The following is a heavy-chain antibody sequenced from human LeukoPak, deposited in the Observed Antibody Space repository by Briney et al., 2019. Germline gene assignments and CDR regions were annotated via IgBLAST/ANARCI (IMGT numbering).Heavy chain of an antibody. J-gene: IGHJ6*03. D-gene: IGHD3-10*01. CDR2: IYSGGST. CDR3: ARGITMVRGVIGPLNYYYYMDV. V-gene: IGHV3-53*01. Sequence: GGSLRLSCAASGFTVSSNYMSWVRQAPGKGLEWVSIIYSGGSTFYADSVKGRFTISRDNSKNTLYLQMNSLRAEDTAVYYCARGITMVRGVIGPLNYYYYMDVWGKGTTVTISS. CDR1: GFTVSSNY.